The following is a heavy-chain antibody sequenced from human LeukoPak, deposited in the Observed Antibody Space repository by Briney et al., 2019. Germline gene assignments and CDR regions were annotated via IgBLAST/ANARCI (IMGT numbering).Heavy chain of an antibody. CDR3: ARGEDGDYYFQH. CDR1: GGSFSGYY. Sequence: SETLSLTCAVYGGSFSGYYWSWIRQPPGKGLEWIGEINHSGSSNYIPSLKSRVTIPVDTSKNQFSLKLSSVTAADTAVYYCARGEDGDYYFQHWGQGTLVTVSS. CDR2: INHSGSS. J-gene: IGHJ1*01. D-gene: IGHD4-17*01. V-gene: IGHV4-34*01.